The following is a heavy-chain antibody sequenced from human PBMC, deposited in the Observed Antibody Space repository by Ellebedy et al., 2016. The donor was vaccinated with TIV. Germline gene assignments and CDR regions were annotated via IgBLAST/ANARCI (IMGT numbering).Heavy chain of an antibody. D-gene: IGHD2-2*02. V-gene: IGHV3-21*01. CDR2: ISSSSSYI. CDR1: GFTFSSYS. Sequence: GESLKISXAASGFTFSSYSMNWVRQAPGKGLEWVSSISSSSSYIYYADSVKGRFTISRDNAKNSLYLQMNSLRAEDTAVYYCARVLVPAAILDAFDIWGQGTMVTVSS. CDR3: ARVLVPAAILDAFDI. J-gene: IGHJ3*02.